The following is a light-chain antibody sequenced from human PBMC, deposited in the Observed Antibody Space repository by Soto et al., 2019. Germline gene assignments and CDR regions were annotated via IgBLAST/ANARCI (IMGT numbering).Light chain of an antibody. CDR3: QQYGSSPRT. J-gene: IGKJ1*01. CDR2: GAS. V-gene: IGKV1-39*01. Sequence: DIQMTQSPSSLSASVGDRVTITCRASQSINNYLSWYQQKPGKAPNILIFGASTLQSGVPSRFSGSGSGTDFTLTISRLEPEDFAVYYCQQYGSSPRTFGQGTKVDIK. CDR1: QSINNY.